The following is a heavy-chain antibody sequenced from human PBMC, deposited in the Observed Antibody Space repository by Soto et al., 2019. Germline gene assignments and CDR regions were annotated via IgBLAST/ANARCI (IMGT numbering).Heavy chain of an antibody. CDR1: GFTFDDYA. CDR2: ISWNSGDI. D-gene: IGHD3-16*01. CDR3: AKDTGGGGGRNIWYYFDS. V-gene: IGHV3-9*01. J-gene: IGHJ4*02. Sequence: EMQLVESGGGLVQPGGSLRLSCAASGFTFDDYAMHWVRQGPGKGLEWVSSISWNSGDIVYADSVKGRFTISRDNPKKPLYLQMNGRRVEDTAFYYCAKDTGGGGGRNIWYYFDSWGLGTLVTVSS.